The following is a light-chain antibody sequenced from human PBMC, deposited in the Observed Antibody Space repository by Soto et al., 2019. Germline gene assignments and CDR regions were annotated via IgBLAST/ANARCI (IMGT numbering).Light chain of an antibody. Sequence: NFMLTQPHSVSESPGKTVTISCTRSSGSIASNYVQWYQQRPGSSPTTVIYEDNQRPSGVPDRFSGSIDSSSNSASLTISGPETEDEADYYCQSYDATNQVFGGGTKLTVL. J-gene: IGLJ3*02. V-gene: IGLV6-57*01. CDR2: EDN. CDR3: QSYDATNQV. CDR1: SGSIASNY.